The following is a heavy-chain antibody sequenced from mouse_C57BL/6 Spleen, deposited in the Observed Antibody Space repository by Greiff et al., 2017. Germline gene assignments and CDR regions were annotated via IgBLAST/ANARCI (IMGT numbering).Heavy chain of an antibody. CDR2: IDPSDSYT. CDR1: GYTFTSYW. V-gene: IGHV1-69*01. D-gene: IGHD3-2*02. J-gene: IGHJ2*01. CDR3: ARRGGSLFDY. Sequence: QVQLQQPGAELVMPGASVKLSCKASGYTFTSYWMHWVKQRPGQGLEWIGEIDPSDSYTNYNQKFKGKSTLTVDKSSSTAYMQLSSLTSEDSAVYYSARRGGSLFDYWGQGTTLTVSS.